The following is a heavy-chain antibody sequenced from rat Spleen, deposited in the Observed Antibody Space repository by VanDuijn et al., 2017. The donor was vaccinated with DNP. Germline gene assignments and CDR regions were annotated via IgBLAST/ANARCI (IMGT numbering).Heavy chain of an antibody. Sequence: EVQLVESGGGLVQPGNSLKLSCAASGFTFSDYAMAWVRQSPKKGLEWVATIIYDGSIIYYRDSVRGRFTVSRDNAKDTLFLQMDSLKSEDTATYYCATGVYGGYEDWFAYWGQGTLVTVSS. CDR2: IIYDGSII. V-gene: IGHV5S10*01. J-gene: IGHJ3*01. CDR1: GFTFSDYA. D-gene: IGHD1-11*01. CDR3: ATGVYGGYEDWFAY.